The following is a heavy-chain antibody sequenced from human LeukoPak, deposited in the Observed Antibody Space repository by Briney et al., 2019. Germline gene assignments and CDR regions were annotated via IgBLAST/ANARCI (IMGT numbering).Heavy chain of an antibody. Sequence: SETLSLTCAVSGGSISSGGYSWSWIRQPPGKGLEWIGYIYHSGSTYYNPSLKSRVTISVDRSKNQFSLKLSSVTAADTAVYYYARGAPHFDYWGQGTLVTVSS. CDR1: GGSISSGGYS. V-gene: IGHV4-30-2*01. CDR3: ARGAPHFDY. J-gene: IGHJ4*02. CDR2: IYHSGST.